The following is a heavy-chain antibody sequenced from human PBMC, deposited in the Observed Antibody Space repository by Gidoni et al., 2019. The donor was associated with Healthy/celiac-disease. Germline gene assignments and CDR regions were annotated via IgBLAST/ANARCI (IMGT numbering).Heavy chain of an antibody. D-gene: IGHD3-9*01. CDR1: GFTFSSYA. V-gene: IGHV3-30*04. Sequence: QVQLVESGGGVVQPGRSLRLSCAASGFTFSSYAMHWVRQAPGKGLEWVAVISYDGSNKYYADSVKGRFTISRDNSKNTLYLQMNSLRAEDTAVYYCARDSNPRTGYYTGYYFDYWGQGTLVTVSS. J-gene: IGHJ4*02. CDR2: ISYDGSNK. CDR3: ARDSNPRTGYYTGYYFDY.